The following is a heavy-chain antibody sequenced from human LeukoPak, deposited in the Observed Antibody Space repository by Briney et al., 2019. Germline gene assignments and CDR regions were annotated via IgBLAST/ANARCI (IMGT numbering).Heavy chain of an antibody. D-gene: IGHD3-10*01. CDR3: ARDRKAYGSGSYYNVNYFDY. V-gene: IGHV4-4*07. J-gene: IGHJ4*02. CDR1: GGSISSYY. Sequence: PSETLSLTCTVSGGSISSYYWSWIRQPAGKGLEWIGRIYTSGSTNYNPSLKSRVTMSVDTSKNQFSLKLSSVTGADTAVYYCARDRKAYGSGSYYNVNYFDYWGQGTLVTVSS. CDR2: IYTSGST.